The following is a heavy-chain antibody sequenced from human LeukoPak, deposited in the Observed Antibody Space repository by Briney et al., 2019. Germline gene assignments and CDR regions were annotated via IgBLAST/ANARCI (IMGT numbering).Heavy chain of an antibody. CDR1: GFTFSSYS. CDR2: ISSSSSTYI. V-gene: IGHV3-21*01. J-gene: IGHJ4*02. CDR3: ARKGATTSASQLDY. Sequence: GGSLRLSCAASGFTFSSYSMNWVRQAPGKGLEWVSSISSSSSTYIHYADALKGRFTISRDNAKNSLFLQMNSLRAEDTAVYYCARKGATTSASQLDYWRQATMVTVHS. D-gene: IGHD1-26*01.